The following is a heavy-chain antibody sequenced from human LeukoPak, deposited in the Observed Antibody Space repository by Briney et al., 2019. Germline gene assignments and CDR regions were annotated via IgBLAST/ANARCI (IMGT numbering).Heavy chain of an antibody. CDR3: ARETMVRGVEYLYYYYMDV. D-gene: IGHD3-10*01. V-gene: IGHV4-39*02. CDR2: IYYSGST. J-gene: IGHJ6*03. Sequence: SETLSLTCTVSGGSISSSSYYWGWIRQPPGKGLEWIGSIYYSGSTYYNPSLKSRVTISVDTSKNQFSLKLSSVTAADTAVYYCARETMVRGVEYLYYYYMDVWGKGTTVTISS. CDR1: GGSISSSSYY.